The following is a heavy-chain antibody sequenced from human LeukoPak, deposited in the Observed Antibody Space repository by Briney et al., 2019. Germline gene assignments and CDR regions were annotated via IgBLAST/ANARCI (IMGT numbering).Heavy chain of an antibody. V-gene: IGHV4-59*01. CDR1: GGSISSYY. CDR3: ATMVQGVYTYFGS. D-gene: IGHD3-10*01. J-gene: IGHJ4*02. CDR2: IYYRGST. Sequence: KPSETLSLTCTVSGGSISSYYWSWIRQPPGKGLEWIGYIYYRGSTNYNPSLKSRVTISVDTSKNQFSLKLTSVTAADTAVYYCATMVQGVYTYFGSWGQGNLVAVSP.